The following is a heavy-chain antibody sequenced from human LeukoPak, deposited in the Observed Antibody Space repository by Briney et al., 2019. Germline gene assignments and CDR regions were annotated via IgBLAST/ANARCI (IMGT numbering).Heavy chain of an antibody. J-gene: IGHJ4*02. D-gene: IGHD6-19*01. Sequence: ASVKVSCKASGYTFTSYYMHWVRQAPGQGLEWMGIINPSGGSTSYAQKFQGRVTMTRDTSTSTVYMELSSLRSEDTAVYYCARLTHAVQWLAGKYFDYWGRGTLVTVSS. CDR1: GYTFTSYY. CDR3: ARLTHAVQWLAGKYFDY. CDR2: INPSGGST. V-gene: IGHV1-46*01.